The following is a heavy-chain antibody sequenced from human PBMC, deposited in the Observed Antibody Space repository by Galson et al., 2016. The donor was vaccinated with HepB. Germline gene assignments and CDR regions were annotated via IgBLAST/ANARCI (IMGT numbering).Heavy chain of an antibody. CDR1: GFTVSNNY. V-gene: IGHV3-66*02. CDR3: ARGVYGDHGWFDY. D-gene: IGHD4-17*01. CDR2: MYSGGTT. J-gene: IGHJ4*02. Sequence: LRLSCAASGFTVSNNYMTWVRQAPGKGLEYVSVMYSGGTTYYADSVKGRFTISRDNSKNTLFLQMNTLRAEDTAVYYCARGVYGDHGWFDYWGQGTLVTVSS.